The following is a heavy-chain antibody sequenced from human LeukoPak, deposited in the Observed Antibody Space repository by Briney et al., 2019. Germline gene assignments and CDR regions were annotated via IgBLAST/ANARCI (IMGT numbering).Heavy chain of an antibody. J-gene: IGHJ3*02. D-gene: IGHD2-15*01. V-gene: IGHV3-7*01. CDR3: ARDTGYCSGGSCFIGAIDI. CDR1: GFTFSNYW. Sequence: GGSLRLSCAASGFTFSNYWMTWVRQAPGKGLEWVANIKQDGSEKYYVDSVKGRFTISRDNAKNSLSLQMNSLRAEDTAVYYCARDTGYCSGGSCFIGAIDIWGQGTVVTVSS. CDR2: IKQDGSEK.